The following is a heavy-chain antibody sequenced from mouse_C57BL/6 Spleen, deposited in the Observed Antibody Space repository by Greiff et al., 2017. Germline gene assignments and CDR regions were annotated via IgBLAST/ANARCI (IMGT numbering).Heavy chain of an antibody. CDR1: GYTFTSYW. J-gene: IGHJ4*01. Sequence: QVQLQQSEAELAKPGASVKLSCKASGYTFTSYWLHWVKQRPGQGLEWIGYINPSSGYTKYNQKFKDKATLTADKSSSTAYMQLSSLTYSDSAVYYCARSHATNYYARDYWGQGTSVTVSS. CDR2: INPSSGYT. D-gene: IGHD3-2*02. CDR3: ARSHATNYYARDY. V-gene: IGHV1-7*01.